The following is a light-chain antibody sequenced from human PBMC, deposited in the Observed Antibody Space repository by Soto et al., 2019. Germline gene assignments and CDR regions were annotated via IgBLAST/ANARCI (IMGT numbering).Light chain of an antibody. CDR3: QQYGSSGT. CDR2: GAS. Sequence: ENVLTQSPGTLSLSPGESAPLSCRASQSVSGSYLAWYQQKPGQAPRLLIYGASSRATGIPDRFSGSGSGTDFTLTISRLEPEDFAVYYCQQYGSSGTVGQGTKVDIK. J-gene: IGKJ1*01. V-gene: IGKV3-20*01. CDR1: QSVSGSY.